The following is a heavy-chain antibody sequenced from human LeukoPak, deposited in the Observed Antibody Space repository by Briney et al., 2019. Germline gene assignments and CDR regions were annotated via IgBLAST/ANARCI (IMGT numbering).Heavy chain of an antibody. J-gene: IGHJ4*02. Sequence: SETLSLTCTVSGGSISSYYWSWIRQPPVKGLEWIGYIYYSGSTNYNPSLKSRVTISVDTSKNQFSLKLSSVTAADTAVYYCARSVGSERDFDYWGQGTLVTVSS. CDR1: GGSISSYY. CDR3: ARSVGSERDFDY. V-gene: IGHV4-59*01. D-gene: IGHD1-26*01. CDR2: IYYSGST.